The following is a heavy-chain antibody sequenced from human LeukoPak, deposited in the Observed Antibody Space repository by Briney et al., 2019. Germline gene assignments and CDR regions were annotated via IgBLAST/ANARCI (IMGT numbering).Heavy chain of an antibody. CDR1: GGSISSSSYY. V-gene: IGHV4-39*07. D-gene: IGHD5-18*01. CDR3: ARFSPTAMANFDY. J-gene: IGHJ4*02. CDR2: IYYSGST. Sequence: PSETLSLTCTVSGGSISSSSYYWGWIRQPPGKGLEWIGSIYYSGSTYYNPSLKSRVTISVDTSKNQFSLKLSSVTAADTAVYYCARFSPTAMANFDYWGQGTLVTVSS.